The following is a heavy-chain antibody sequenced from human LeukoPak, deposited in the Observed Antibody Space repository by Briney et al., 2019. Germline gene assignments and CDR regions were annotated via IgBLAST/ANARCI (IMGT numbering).Heavy chain of an antibody. D-gene: IGHD2-15*01. Sequence: SVKVSCKASGGTFSSYAISWVRQAPGQGLEWMGWIIPIFGTANYAQKFQGRVTITADESTSTAYMELSSLRSEDTAVYYCAAYCSGGSCYPGEYFDYWGQGTLVTVSS. CDR2: IIPIFGTA. CDR3: AAYCSGGSCYPGEYFDY. J-gene: IGHJ4*02. CDR1: GGTFSSYA. V-gene: IGHV1-69*01.